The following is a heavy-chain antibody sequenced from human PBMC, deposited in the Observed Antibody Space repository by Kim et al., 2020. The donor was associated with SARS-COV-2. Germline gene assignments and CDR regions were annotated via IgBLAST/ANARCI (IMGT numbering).Heavy chain of an antibody. Sequence: SETLSLTCAVYGGSFSGNYWNWIRQPPGKGLEWIGASIVGGSTYYNPSPKSRVTISIDTSKNQFTLRLSSVTAADTAVYYCARAGILTGYHFGGKDGFDIWGQGTMVTVSS. CDR2: SIVGGST. V-gene: IGHV4-34*12. CDR1: GGSFSGNY. D-gene: IGHD3-9*01. CDR3: ARAGILTGYHFGGKDGFDI. J-gene: IGHJ3*02.